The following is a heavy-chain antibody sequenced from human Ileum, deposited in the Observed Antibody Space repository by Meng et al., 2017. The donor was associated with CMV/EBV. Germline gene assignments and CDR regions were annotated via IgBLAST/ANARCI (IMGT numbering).Heavy chain of an antibody. J-gene: IGHJ4*02. D-gene: IGHD3-3*01. V-gene: IGHV3-15*01. CDR2: IKSKTDAGTT. Sequence: FSNAWMSWVRQAPGKGLEWVGRIKSKTDAGTTDYAAPVKGRFTISRDDSKNTLYLQMNSLKTEDTAVYYCTTEYYDIWSGYYGGYDYWGQGTLVTVSS. CDR3: TTEYYDIWSGYYGGYDY. CDR1: FSNAW.